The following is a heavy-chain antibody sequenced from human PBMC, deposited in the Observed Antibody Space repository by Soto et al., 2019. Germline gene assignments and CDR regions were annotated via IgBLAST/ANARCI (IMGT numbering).Heavy chain of an antibody. CDR2: IYYSGST. CDR3: ARQRLVSAADAFDI. J-gene: IGHJ3*02. Sequence: SETLSLTCTVSGGSISSYYWSWIRQPPGKGLEWIGYIYYSGSTNYNPSLKSRVTISVDTSKNQFSLKLSSVTAADTAVYHCARQRLVSAADAFDIWGQGTMVTVSS. D-gene: IGHD2-2*01. CDR1: GGSISSYY. V-gene: IGHV4-59*08.